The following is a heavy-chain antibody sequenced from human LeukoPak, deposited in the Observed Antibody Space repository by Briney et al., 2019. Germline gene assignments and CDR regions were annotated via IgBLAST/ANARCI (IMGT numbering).Heavy chain of an antibody. V-gene: IGHV4-34*01. D-gene: IGHD3-22*01. Sequence: PSETLSLTCAVYGGSFSGYYWSWIRQPPGKGLEWIGEINHSGSTNYNPSLKSRVTISVDTSKNQFSLKLSYVTAADTAVYYCARDGEYYYDSSGYTDYYGMDVWGQGTTVTVSS. J-gene: IGHJ6*02. CDR1: GGSFSGYY. CDR2: INHSGST. CDR3: ARDGEYYYDSSGYTDYYGMDV.